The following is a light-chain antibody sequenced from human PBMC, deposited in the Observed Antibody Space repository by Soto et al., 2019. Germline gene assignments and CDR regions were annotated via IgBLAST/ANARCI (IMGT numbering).Light chain of an antibody. CDR2: KAS. Sequence: DIQMTQSPPTLPATVGDRVTITCRASQSISTKLAWYQQKPGKAPKVLVNKASSLQSGVPSRFSGSGSGTEFTLTISSLQADDFATYYCQQYSSYPFTFGGGTKVEIK. CDR3: QQYSSYPFT. V-gene: IGKV1-5*03. J-gene: IGKJ4*01. CDR1: QSISTK.